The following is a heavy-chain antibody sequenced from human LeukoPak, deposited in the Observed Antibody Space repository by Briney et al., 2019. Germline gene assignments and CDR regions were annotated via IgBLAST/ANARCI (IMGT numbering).Heavy chain of an antibody. D-gene: IGHD6-19*01. Sequence: GGSLRLSCAASGFTFSSYSMNWFRQAPGKGLEWVAVISYDGSNKYYADSVKGRFTISRDNSKNTLYLQMNSLRAEDTAVYYCAKGFTVAEDYWGQGTLVTVSS. CDR2: ISYDGSNK. CDR1: GFTFSSYS. CDR3: AKGFTVAEDY. V-gene: IGHV3-30*18. J-gene: IGHJ4*02.